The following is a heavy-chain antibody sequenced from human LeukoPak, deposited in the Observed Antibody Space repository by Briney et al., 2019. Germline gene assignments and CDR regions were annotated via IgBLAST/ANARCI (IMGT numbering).Heavy chain of an antibody. V-gene: IGHV4-34*01. Sequence: PSETLSLTCAVYGGSFSGYYWSWIRQPPGKGLEWIGEINHSGSTNYNPSLKSRVTISVDTSKSQFSLKLSSVTPADTAMYYCARADYSSTWSHYYYYMDVWGKGTTVTVSS. D-gene: IGHD6-13*01. J-gene: IGHJ6*03. CDR2: INHSGST. CDR3: ARADYSSTWSHYYYYMDV. CDR1: GGSFSGYY.